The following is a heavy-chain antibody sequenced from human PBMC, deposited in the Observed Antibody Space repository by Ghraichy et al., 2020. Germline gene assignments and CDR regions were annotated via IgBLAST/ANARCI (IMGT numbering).Heavy chain of an antibody. CDR3: ARRDIVTGYYIDY. D-gene: IGHD3-9*01. CDR1: GFTFSSYS. Sequence: GGSLRLSCAASGFTFSSYSMNWVRQAPGKGLEWVSSISSSSSYIYYADSVKGRFTISRDNAKNSLYLQMNSLRAEDTAVYYCARRDIVTGYYIDYWGQGTLVTVSS. V-gene: IGHV3-21*01. CDR2: ISSSSSYI. J-gene: IGHJ4*02.